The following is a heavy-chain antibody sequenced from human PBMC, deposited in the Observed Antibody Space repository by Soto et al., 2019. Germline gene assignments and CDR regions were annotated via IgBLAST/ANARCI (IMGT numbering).Heavy chain of an antibody. J-gene: IGHJ6*02. V-gene: IGHV4-39*01. CDR3: ARPNKAMGNGYYGMDV. D-gene: IGHD5-18*01. Sequence: QLQLQESGPGLVKPSETLSLTCTVSGGSISSSSYYWGWIRQPPGKGLEWIGRIYYSGTTYYNPSLKSRVTISVDTSKNQFSLRLSSVTAADTAVYYFARPNKAMGNGYYGMDVWGQGTTVTVSS. CDR1: GGSISSSSYY. CDR2: IYYSGTT.